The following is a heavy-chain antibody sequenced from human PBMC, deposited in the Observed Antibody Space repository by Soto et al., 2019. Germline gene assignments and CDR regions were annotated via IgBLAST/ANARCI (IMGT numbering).Heavy chain of an antibody. V-gene: IGHV3-23*01. J-gene: IGHJ3*02. CDR2: ISGSGGST. CDR3: AKYYDSSGYLMRPAFDI. CDR1: GFTFSSYA. D-gene: IGHD3-22*01. Sequence: GGSLRLSCAASGFTFSSYAMSWVRQAPGKGLEWVSAISGSGGSTYYADSVKGRFTISRDNSKNTLYLQMNSLRAEDTAVYYCAKYYDSSGYLMRPAFDIWGQGTMVTVSS.